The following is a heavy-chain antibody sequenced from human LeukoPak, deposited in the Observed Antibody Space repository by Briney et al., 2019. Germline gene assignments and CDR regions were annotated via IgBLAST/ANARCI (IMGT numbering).Heavy chain of an antibody. V-gene: IGHV4-4*09. J-gene: IGHJ4*02. CDR3: ARSTSGSFFLQLDY. CDR2: IYTSGST. CDR1: GGSISSYY. Sequence: PSETLSLTCTVSGGSISSYYWSWIRQPPGKGLEWIGNIYTSGSTNYNPSLNSRVTISIDTSKNQFSLKLSSVTAADTAVYYCARSTSGSFFLQLDYWGQGTLVPVST. D-gene: IGHD1-26*01.